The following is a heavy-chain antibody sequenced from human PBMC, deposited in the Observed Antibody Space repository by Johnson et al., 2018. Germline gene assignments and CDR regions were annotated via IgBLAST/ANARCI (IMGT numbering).Heavy chain of an antibody. D-gene: IGHD3-16*01. V-gene: IGHV3-30-3*01. J-gene: IGHJ3*01. CDR3: ARRRYVYRDAAAFDV. Sequence: QVQLVESGGGVVQPGRSLRLSCAASGFTFSNFAMHWVRQAPGKGLEWVAVISYDAVNIYYADSVKGRFTISRDNFRNTLYLQVSSLTTDDTAMYYCARRRYVYRDAAAFDVWGQGTMVTVSS. CDR1: GFTFSNFA. CDR2: ISYDAVNI.